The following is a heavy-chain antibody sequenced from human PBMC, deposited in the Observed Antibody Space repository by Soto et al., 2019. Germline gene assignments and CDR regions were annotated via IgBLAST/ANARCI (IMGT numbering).Heavy chain of an antibody. CDR3: TGAYYDVSGYSLDP. J-gene: IGHJ5*02. V-gene: IGHV4-59*01. CDR1: GGSISSGY. D-gene: IGHD3-22*01. CDR2: IYYGGSI. Sequence: SETLSLTCSVSGGSISSGYWTWIRQPPGRGLEWIGYIYYGGSINYNPSLKSRVIISVDTAKDQFSLRLSSVSAADTAVYYCTGAYYDVSGYSLDPWGQGTSVTVSS.